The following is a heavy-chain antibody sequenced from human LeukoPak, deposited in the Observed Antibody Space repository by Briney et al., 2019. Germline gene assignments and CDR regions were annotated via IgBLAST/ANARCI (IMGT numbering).Heavy chain of an antibody. CDR3: ARVLTVTYYYYYYMDV. D-gene: IGHD4-17*01. V-gene: IGHV4-38-2*02. J-gene: IGHJ6*03. CDR1: GYSISSGYY. Sequence: SETLSLTCTVSGYSISSGYYWGWIRQPPGKGLEWIGNIYHSGSTYYNPSLKSRVTISVDTSKNQFSLKLSSVTAADTAVYYCARVLTVTYYYYYYMDVWGKGTTVTVSS. CDR2: IYHSGST.